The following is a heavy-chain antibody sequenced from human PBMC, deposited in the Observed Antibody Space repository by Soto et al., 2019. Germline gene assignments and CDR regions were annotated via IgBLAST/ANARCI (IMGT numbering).Heavy chain of an antibody. CDR2: IYYSGST. D-gene: IGHD1-26*01. V-gene: IGHV4-59*01. J-gene: IGHJ5*02. CDR1: GGSISSYY. Sequence: NPSETLSLTCTVSGGSISSYYWSWIRQPPGKGLEWIGYIYYSGSTNYNPSLKSRVTISVDTSKNQFSLRLNSVTAADTAVYYCARDVIVGASDWFDPWGQGTLVTVSS. CDR3: ARDVIVGASDWFDP.